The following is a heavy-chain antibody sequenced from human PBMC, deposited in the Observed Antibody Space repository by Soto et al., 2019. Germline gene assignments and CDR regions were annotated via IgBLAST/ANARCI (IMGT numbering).Heavy chain of an antibody. CDR3: ARDYGHAFDP. Sequence: QVQLQQWGAGLLKPSETLSLTCAVYGGSFSGYYWSWIRQPPGKGLEWIGEINHSGSTNYNPSLKSRVTISVDTSKNQFSLKLSSVTAADTAVYYCARDYGHAFDPWGQGTLVTVSS. J-gene: IGHJ5*02. CDR2: INHSGST. D-gene: IGHD3-16*01. V-gene: IGHV4-34*01. CDR1: GGSFSGYY.